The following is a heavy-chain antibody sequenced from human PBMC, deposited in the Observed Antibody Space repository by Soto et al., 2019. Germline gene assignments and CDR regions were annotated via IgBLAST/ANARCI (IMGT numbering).Heavy chain of an antibody. J-gene: IGHJ4*02. CDR2: ISYDGSNK. D-gene: IGHD3-3*01. CDR1: GFTFSSYG. Sequence: GGSLRLSCAASGFTFSSYGMHWVRQAPGKGLEWVAVISYDGSNKYYADSVKGRFTISRDNSKNTLYLQMNSLRAEDTAVYYCATNDFWSGLRDWGQGTLVTVSS. V-gene: IGHV3-30*03. CDR3: ATNDFWSGLRD.